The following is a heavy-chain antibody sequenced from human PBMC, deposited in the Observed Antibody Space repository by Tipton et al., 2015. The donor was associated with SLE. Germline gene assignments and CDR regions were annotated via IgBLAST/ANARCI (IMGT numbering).Heavy chain of an antibody. J-gene: IGHJ3*02. V-gene: IGHV3-74*01. Sequence: SLRLSCAASGFTFSSYWMHWVRQAPGKGLVWVSRINSDGSSTSYADSVKGRFTISRDNAKNTLYLQMNSLRAEDTAVYYCALSSQLGAFDIWGQGTMVTVSS. CDR2: INSDGSST. D-gene: IGHD6-13*01. CDR3: ALSSQLGAFDI. CDR1: GFTFSSYW.